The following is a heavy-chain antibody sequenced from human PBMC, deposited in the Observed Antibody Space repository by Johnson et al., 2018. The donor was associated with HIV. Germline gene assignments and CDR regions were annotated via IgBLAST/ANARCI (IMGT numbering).Heavy chain of an antibody. J-gene: IGHJ3*02. Sequence: VQLVESGGGVVQPGGSLRLSCAGSGFTFSDYYMSWIRQAPGKGLEWVSVLFSGGSIYFADSVKGRFTISRDNSKNTLYLQMNSLRAEDTAVYYCARACRDGYTCDAFDIWGQGTMVTVSS. D-gene: IGHD5-24*01. CDR2: LFSGGSI. V-gene: IGHV3-66*01. CDR3: ARACRDGYTCDAFDI. CDR1: GFTFSDYY.